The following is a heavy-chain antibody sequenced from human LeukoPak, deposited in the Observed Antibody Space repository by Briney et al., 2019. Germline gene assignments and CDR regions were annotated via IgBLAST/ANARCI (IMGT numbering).Heavy chain of an antibody. J-gene: IGHJ4*02. CDR1: GYTFTGDY. V-gene: IGHV1-2*02. CDR3: ARDYAHIGRYDYVWGSYLYSDAPDY. CDR2: INPNSVGT. Sequence: EASVKVSCKASGYTFTGDYMHWVRQSPGQGLEWMGWINPNSVGTNYAQKFQGRVTMTRDTSISTAYMELSRLRSDDTAVYYCARDYAHIGRYDYVWGSYLYSDAPDYWGQGTLVTVSS. D-gene: IGHD3-16*02.